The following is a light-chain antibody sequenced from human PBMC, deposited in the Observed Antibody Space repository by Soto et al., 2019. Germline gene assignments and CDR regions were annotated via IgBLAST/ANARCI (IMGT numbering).Light chain of an antibody. CDR2: GVS. CDR1: ESVSSN. CDR3: QQYNNWPPWT. V-gene: IGKV3-15*01. Sequence: ETVMTQSPATLSVFPGERATLSCRASESVSSNLAWYQQKPGQAPRLLIYGVSTRATDIPARFSGSGSGTEFTLTISSLQSEDSAVYYCQQYNNWPPWTFGQGTKVEIK. J-gene: IGKJ1*01.